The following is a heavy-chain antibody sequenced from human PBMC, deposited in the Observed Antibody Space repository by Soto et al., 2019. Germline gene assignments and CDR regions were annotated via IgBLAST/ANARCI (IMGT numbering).Heavy chain of an antibody. J-gene: IGHJ6*02. CDR2: IIPIFGTA. CDR3: ARGTYYYDSSGYHMDV. CDR1: GGTFSSYA. V-gene: IGHV1-69*13. Sequence: SVKVSCKASGGTFSSYAISWVRQAPGQGLEWMGGIIPIFGTANYAQKFQGRVTITADESTSTAYMELSSLRSEDTAVYYCARGTYYYDSSGYHMDVWGQGTTVTVSS. D-gene: IGHD3-22*01.